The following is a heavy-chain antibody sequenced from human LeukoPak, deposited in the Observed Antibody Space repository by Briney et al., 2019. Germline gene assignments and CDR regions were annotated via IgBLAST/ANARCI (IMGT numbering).Heavy chain of an antibody. CDR1: GYTITSYG. Sequence: ASVKGSCKASGYTITSYGISWVRQAPGQGLEWMGWISAYNGNTNYAQKLQGRVTMTTGTSTSTAYMELRSLRSDGTAVYYCARGSSGSQIDYWGQGTLVTVSS. CDR3: ARGSSGSQIDY. J-gene: IGHJ4*02. V-gene: IGHV1-18*04. CDR2: ISAYNGNT. D-gene: IGHD3-10*01.